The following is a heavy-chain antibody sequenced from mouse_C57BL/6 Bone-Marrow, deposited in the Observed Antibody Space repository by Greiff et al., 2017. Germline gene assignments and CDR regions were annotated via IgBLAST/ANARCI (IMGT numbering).Heavy chain of an antibody. CDR3: ARSRGDAYFDY. V-gene: IGHV1-63*01. Sequence: QVQLQQSGAELVRPGTSVKMSCKASGYTFTNYWIGWAKQRPGHGLEWIGDIYPGGGYTNYNEKFKGKATLTADKSSSTAYMQFSSLTSEDSAIYYCARSRGDAYFDYWGQGTPLTVSS. CDR1: GYTFTNYW. D-gene: IGHD3-3*01. CDR2: IYPGGGYT. J-gene: IGHJ2*01.